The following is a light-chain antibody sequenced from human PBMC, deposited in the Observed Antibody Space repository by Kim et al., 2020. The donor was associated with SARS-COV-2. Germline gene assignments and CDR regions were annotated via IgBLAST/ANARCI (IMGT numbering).Light chain of an antibody. CDR1: SGHSSYA. V-gene: IGLV4-69*01. CDR3: QTWGTGIPHWV. J-gene: IGLJ3*02. Sequence: KLTCTLSSGHSSYAIAWHQQQPEKGPRYWMKLNSDGSHSKGDGIPDRFSGSSSGAERYLTISSLQSEDEADYYCQTWGTGIPHWVFGGGTQLTVL. CDR2: LNSDGSH.